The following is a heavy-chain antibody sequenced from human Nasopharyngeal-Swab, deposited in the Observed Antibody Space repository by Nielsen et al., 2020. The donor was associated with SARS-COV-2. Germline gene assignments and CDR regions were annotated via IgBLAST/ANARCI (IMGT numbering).Heavy chain of an antibody. CDR3: ARDQIGESLSY. D-gene: IGHD3-10*01. CDR1: GFTLSSYG. Sequence: GGSLRLSCAASGFTLSSYGMHWVRQAPGKGLEWVAVMWYDGGNKYYADSVKGQFTISRDNSKNTLYLQMNSLRAEDTAVYYCARDQIGESLSYWGQGTLVTVSS. V-gene: IGHV3-33*01. J-gene: IGHJ4*02. CDR2: MWYDGGNK.